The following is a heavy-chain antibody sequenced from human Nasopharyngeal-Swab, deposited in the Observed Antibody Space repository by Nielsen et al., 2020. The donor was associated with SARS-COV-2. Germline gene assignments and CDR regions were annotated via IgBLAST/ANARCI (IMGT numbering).Heavy chain of an antibody. D-gene: IGHD3-10*01. CDR3: AKDYYGSGSYLGWLSGPEYYFDY. Sequence: GESLKISCAASGFTFSSYGMHWVRQAPGKGLEWVAVISYDGSNKYYADSVKGRFTISRDNSKNTPYLQMNSLRAEDTAVYYCAKDYYGSGSYLGWLSGPEYYFDYWGQGTLVTVSS. V-gene: IGHV3-30*18. J-gene: IGHJ4*02. CDR2: ISYDGSNK. CDR1: GFTFSSYG.